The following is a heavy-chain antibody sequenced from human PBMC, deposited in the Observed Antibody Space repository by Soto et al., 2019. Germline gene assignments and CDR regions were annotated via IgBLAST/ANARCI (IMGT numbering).Heavy chain of an antibody. D-gene: IGHD3-3*01. CDR3: TTDPPPLYYDFWSGYSNDAFDI. V-gene: IGHV3-15*01. CDR1: GFTFSRYS. Sequence: PGGSLRLSCAASGFTFSRYSMNWVRQAPGKGLEGFGRIKSKTDGGTTDYAAPVKGRFTISRDDSKNTLYLQMNSLKTEDTAVYYCTTDPPPLYYDFWSGYSNDAFDIWGQGTMVT. J-gene: IGHJ3*02. CDR2: IKSKTDGGTT.